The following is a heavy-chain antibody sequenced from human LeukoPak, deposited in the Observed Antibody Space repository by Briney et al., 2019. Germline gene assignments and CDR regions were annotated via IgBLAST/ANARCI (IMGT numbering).Heavy chain of an antibody. V-gene: IGHV1-8*01. D-gene: IGHD2-15*01. CDR1: GYTFTSYD. J-gene: IGHJ5*02. Sequence: SVKVSCKASGYTFTSYDINWVRQATGQGLEWMGWMNSNSGNTGYAQKFQGRVTMTRNTSISTAYMELSSLRSEDTAVYYCARDMVAASDWFDPWGQGTLVTVSS. CDR3: ARDMVAASDWFDP. CDR2: MNSNSGNT.